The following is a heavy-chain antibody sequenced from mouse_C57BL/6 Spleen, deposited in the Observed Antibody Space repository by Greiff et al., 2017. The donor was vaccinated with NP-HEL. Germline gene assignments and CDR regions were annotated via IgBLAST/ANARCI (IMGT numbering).Heavy chain of an antibody. V-gene: IGHV1-47*01. Sequence: VKLQESGAELVKPGASVKMSCKASGYTFTTYPIEWMKQNHGKSLEWIGNFHPYNDDTKYNEKFKGKATLTVEKSSSTVYLELSRLTSDDSAVYYCARGDYDRGYFDYWGQGTTLTVSS. CDR3: ARGDYDRGYFDY. J-gene: IGHJ2*01. D-gene: IGHD2-4*01. CDR2: FHPYNDDT. CDR1: GYTFTTYP.